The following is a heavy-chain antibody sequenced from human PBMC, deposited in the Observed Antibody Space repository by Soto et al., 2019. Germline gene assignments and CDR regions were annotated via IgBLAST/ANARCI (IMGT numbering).Heavy chain of an antibody. CDR3: ARLDGLKLPVLRFLEWLEGWFDP. CDR2: IYYSGST. CDR1: GGSVSSGSYY. D-gene: IGHD3-3*01. Sequence: PSETLSLTCTVSGGSVSSGSYYWSWIRQPPGKGLEWIGYIYYSGSTNYNPSLKSRVTISVDTSKNQFSLKLSSVTAADTAVYYCARLDGLKLPVLRFLEWLEGWFDPWGQGTLVTVSS. V-gene: IGHV4-61*01. J-gene: IGHJ5*02.